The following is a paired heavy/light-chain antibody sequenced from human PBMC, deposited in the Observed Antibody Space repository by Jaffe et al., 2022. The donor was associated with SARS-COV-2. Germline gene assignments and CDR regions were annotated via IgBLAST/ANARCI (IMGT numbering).Light chain of an antibody. Sequence: DIQLTQSPSFLSASVGDRVTITCRASQGISSYLAWYQQKPGKAPKLLIYAASTLQSGVPSRFSGSGSGTEFTLTISSLQPEDFATYYCQHLNTYPYTFGQGTKLEIK. CDR2: AAS. CDR1: QGISSY. CDR3: QHLNTYPYT. J-gene: IGKJ2*01. V-gene: IGKV1-9*01.
Heavy chain of an antibody. Sequence: QVQLVQSGAEVKKPGASVKVSCRASGYTFTNYGISWVRQASGQGLEWMGWISPYNGNTNFAQKLQGRVTMTTDTSTSTAYMELRSLRSDDTAVYYCARAVYGDYGDYWGQGTLVTVSS. CDR2: ISPYNGNT. CDR3: ARAVYGDYGDY. V-gene: IGHV1-18*01. D-gene: IGHD4-17*01. CDR1: GYTFTNYG. J-gene: IGHJ4*02.